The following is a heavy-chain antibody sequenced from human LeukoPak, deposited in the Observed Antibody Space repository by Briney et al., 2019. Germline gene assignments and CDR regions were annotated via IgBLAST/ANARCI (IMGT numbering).Heavy chain of an antibody. D-gene: IGHD3-22*01. CDR2: INPSGGST. J-gene: IGHJ4*02. Sequence: ASVKVSCKASGYTFTSYYMHWVRQAAGRGLEWVGIINPSGGSTSYAQKFQGRVIMTRDMSTSTDYMELSSLRSEDTAVYYCAREGNTYYYDSSGYFDYWGQGTLVTVSS. V-gene: IGHV1-46*01. CDR1: GYTFTSYY. CDR3: AREGNTYYYDSSGYFDY.